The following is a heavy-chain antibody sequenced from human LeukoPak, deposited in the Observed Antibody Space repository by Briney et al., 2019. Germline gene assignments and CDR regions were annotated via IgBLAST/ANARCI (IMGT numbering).Heavy chain of an antibody. Sequence: SETLSLTCTVSGGSISNTYYYWGWIRQPPGKGLEWIASIYYSGSTYYNPSLKSRVTISVDTSKNQFSLKLSSVTAADTAVYYCARVRVLWFDPWGQGTLVTVSS. V-gene: IGHV4-39*07. CDR3: ARVRVLWFDP. CDR1: GGSISNTYYY. CDR2: IYYSGST. J-gene: IGHJ5*02. D-gene: IGHD3-3*01.